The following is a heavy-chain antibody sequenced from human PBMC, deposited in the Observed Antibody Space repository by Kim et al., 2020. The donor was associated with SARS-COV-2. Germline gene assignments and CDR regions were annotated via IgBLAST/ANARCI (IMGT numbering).Heavy chain of an antibody. V-gene: IGHV1-2*02. D-gene: IGHD3-3*01. CDR1: GYTFTDYY. Sequence: ASVKVSCKASGYTFTDYYMHWVRQAPGQGLEWMGWINPNSGATKHAQKFHCRVTMTRDTSINTAYMELSSLRSDDTAVYYCARDKEGGVLRFLEWLSSFEYWGQGTLVTVSS. J-gene: IGHJ4*02. CDR2: INPNSGAT. CDR3: ARDKEGGVLRFLEWLSSFEY.